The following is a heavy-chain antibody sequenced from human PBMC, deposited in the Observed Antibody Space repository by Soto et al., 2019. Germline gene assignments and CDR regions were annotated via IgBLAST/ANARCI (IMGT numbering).Heavy chain of an antibody. V-gene: IGHV4-39*01. Sequence: TSETLSLTWTVSGGSISSSSYCWGWIRQPPGKGLEWIGSIYYSGSTYYNPSLKSRVTISVDTSKNQFSLKLSSVTAADTAVYYCARHMRAVAGTFYFDYWGQGTLVTVSS. CDR1: GGSISSSSYC. J-gene: IGHJ4*02. D-gene: IGHD6-19*01. CDR3: ARHMRAVAGTFYFDY. CDR2: IYYSGST.